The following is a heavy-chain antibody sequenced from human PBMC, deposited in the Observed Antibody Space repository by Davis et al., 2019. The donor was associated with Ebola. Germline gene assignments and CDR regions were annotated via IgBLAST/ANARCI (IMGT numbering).Heavy chain of an antibody. Sequence: GESLKISCEASGFTFNSFGMHWVRQAPGKGLEWVAFIWYDGINQYYGDSVKGRMTISRDNSKNTLYLQLNSLRAEDTAVYYCERDSMVDGFYLDYWGQGTVVTVSS. CDR2: IWYDGINQ. J-gene: IGHJ4*02. CDR1: GFTFNSFG. V-gene: IGHV3-33*08. CDR3: ERDSMVDGFYLDY. D-gene: IGHD3-10*01.